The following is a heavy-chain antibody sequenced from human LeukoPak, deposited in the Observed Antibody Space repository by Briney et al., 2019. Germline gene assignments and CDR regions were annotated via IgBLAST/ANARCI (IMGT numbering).Heavy chain of an antibody. Sequence: AGGVLRLSCAASGFTFSDYEISWIRQAPGKGREWVSCISSSGSTIYYADSVKGRFTISRDNAKNSLYLQMNSLRAEDTAVYYCARVGDGSSWLDYWGQGTLVTVSS. CDR3: ARVGDGSSWLDY. V-gene: IGHV3-11*01. J-gene: IGHJ4*02. CDR1: GFTFSDYE. D-gene: IGHD6-13*01. CDR2: ISSSGSTI.